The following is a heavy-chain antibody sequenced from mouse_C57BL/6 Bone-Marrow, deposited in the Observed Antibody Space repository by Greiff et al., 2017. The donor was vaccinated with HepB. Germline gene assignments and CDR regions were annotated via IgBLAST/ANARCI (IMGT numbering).Heavy chain of an antibody. Sequence: EVQLQESGAELVRPGASVKLSCTASGFNIKDDYMHWVKQRPEQGLEWIGWIDPENGDTEYASKFQGKATITADTSSNTAYLQLSSLTSEEPAVYYCTTGALYYYGSSYDWYFDVWGTGTTVTVSS. CDR3: TTGALYYYGSSYDWYFDV. D-gene: IGHD1-1*01. V-gene: IGHV14-4*01. J-gene: IGHJ1*03. CDR2: IDPENGDT. CDR1: GFNIKDDY.